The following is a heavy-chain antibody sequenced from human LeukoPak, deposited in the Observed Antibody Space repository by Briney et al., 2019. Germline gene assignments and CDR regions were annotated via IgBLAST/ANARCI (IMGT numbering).Heavy chain of an antibody. V-gene: IGHV3-7*01. CDR1: GFSFSNYW. CDR2: IKEDGTET. J-gene: IGHJ4*02. Sequence: GGSLRLSCAASGFSFSNYWMTWVRQAPGEGLEWVANIKEDGTETYYVDSVKGRFTISRDNAQNSLYLQMNSLRVEDTALYYCARGGSFDGYNFDFWGQGTLVTVSS. D-gene: IGHD5-24*01. CDR3: ARGGSFDGYNFDF.